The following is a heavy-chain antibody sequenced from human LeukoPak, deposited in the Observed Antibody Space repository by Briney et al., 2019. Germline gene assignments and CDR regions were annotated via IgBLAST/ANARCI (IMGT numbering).Heavy chain of an antibody. D-gene: IGHD5-18*01. J-gene: IGHJ5*02. CDR1: GGSISSYY. V-gene: IGHV4-59*01. Sequence: SETLSLTCTVSGGSISSYYWSWIRQPPGKGLEWIGYIYYSGSTNYNPSLKSRVTISVDTSKNQFSLKLSSVTAADTAVYYCARDTSIQLGGWFDPWGQGTLVTVSS. CDR2: IYYSGST. CDR3: ARDTSIQLGGWFDP.